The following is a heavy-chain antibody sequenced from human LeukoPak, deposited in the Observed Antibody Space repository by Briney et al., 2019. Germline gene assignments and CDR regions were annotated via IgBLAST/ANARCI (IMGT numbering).Heavy chain of an antibody. J-gene: IGHJ4*02. CDR1: GFTFDDYA. D-gene: IGHD1-26*01. Sequence: GGSLRLSCAASGFTFDDYAMHWVRQAPGKGLEWVSGISWNSGSIGYADSVKGRFTISRDNAKNSLYLQMNSLRAEDTALYYCAKSGWELLQGYFDYWGQGTLVTVSS. CDR2: ISWNSGSI. CDR3: AKSGWELLQGYFDY. V-gene: IGHV3-9*01.